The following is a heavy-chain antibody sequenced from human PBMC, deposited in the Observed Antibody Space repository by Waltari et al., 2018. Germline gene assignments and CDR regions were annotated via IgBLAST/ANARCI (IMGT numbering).Heavy chain of an antibody. D-gene: IGHD3-16*01. CDR2: MNPRNGGT. J-gene: IGHJ3*01. CDR1: GYSFTDYH. V-gene: IGHV1-2*02. CDR3: ARDTWAVDNNGYDV. Sequence: QVQLVQSGAEVKKPGASVKVSCMASGYSFTDYHLQWVRQAPGQGLEWLGCMNPRNGGTSYAQNFQGRVTMTRDTSITTAYMELTSLRSDDTAVYYCARDTWAVDNNGYDVWGQGTMVTVSS.